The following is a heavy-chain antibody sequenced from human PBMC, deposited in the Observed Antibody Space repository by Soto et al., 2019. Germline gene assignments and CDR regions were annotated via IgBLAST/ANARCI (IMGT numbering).Heavy chain of an antibody. D-gene: IGHD2-15*01. V-gene: IGHV1-69*01. CDR3: ARYDCSGGSCYSTFDY. J-gene: IGHJ4*02. CDR1: GGTFSSYA. Sequence: QVQLVQSGAEVKKPGSSVKVSCKASGGTFSSYAISWVRQAPGQGLEWMGGIIPIFGTANYAQKFQGRVTITADEATSTAYMELSSLRSEDTAVYYCARYDCSGGSCYSTFDYWGQGTLVTVSS. CDR2: IIPIFGTA.